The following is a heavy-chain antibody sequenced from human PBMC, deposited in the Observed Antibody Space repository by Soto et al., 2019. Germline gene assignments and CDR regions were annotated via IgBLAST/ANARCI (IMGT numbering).Heavy chain of an antibody. CDR3: ARGSVLWFGELSDY. CDR2: ISYDGSNK. D-gene: IGHD3-10*01. J-gene: IGHJ4*02. Sequence: QVQLVESGGGVVQPGRSLRLSCAASGFTFSSYAMHWVRQAPGKGLEWVAVISYDGSNKYYADSVKGRFTISRDKSKNKLYMQMNSLRAEDTAVYYCARGSVLWFGELSDYWGQGTLVTVSS. CDR1: GFTFSSYA. V-gene: IGHV3-30-3*01.